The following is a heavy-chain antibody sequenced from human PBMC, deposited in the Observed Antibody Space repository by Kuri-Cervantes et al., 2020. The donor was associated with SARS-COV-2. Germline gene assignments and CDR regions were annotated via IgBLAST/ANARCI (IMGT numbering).Heavy chain of an antibody. J-gene: IGHJ4*02. D-gene: IGHD7-27*01. CDR3: AREEGGELGEAFDH. Sequence: GGSLRLSCAASGFTFSGYSMNWIRQAPGKGLEWVASIDSGSYYIYHADSVKGRLTISRDNAKTSLYLQMNSLKPEDTAVYYCAREEGGELGEAFDHWGQGALVTVSS. CDR1: GFTFSGYS. V-gene: IGHV3-21*01. CDR2: IDSGSYYI.